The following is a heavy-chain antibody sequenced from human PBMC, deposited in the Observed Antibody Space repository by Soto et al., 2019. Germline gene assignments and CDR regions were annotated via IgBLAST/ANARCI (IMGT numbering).Heavy chain of an antibody. CDR3: ARDPPLNSDFDY. Sequence: ASVNVSCKASGYTFTSYGISWVRQAPGQGLEWMGWISAYNGNTNYAQKLQGRVTMTTDTSTSTAYMELRSLRSDDTAVYYCARDPPLNSDFDYWGQGTLVTVSS. CDR2: ISAYNGNT. J-gene: IGHJ4*02. V-gene: IGHV1-18*01. D-gene: IGHD2-21*01. CDR1: GYTFTSYG.